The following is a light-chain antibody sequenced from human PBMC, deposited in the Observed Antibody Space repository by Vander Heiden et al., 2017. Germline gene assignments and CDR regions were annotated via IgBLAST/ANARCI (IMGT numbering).Light chain of an antibody. J-gene: IGKJ1*01. CDR2: WAS. V-gene: IGKV4-1*01. Sequence: DIVMNQSPDSLAVSLGERATINCKSSQSVLYSSNNKNYLAWYQQKPGQPPKLLIYWASTRESGVPDRFSGSGSGTDFTLTISSLQAEDVAVYYCQQEDSTPMTFGQGTKVEIK. CDR1: QSVLYSSNNKNY. CDR3: QQEDSTPMT.